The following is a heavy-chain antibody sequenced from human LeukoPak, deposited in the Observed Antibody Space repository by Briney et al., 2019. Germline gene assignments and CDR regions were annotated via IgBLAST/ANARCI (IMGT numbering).Heavy chain of an antibody. D-gene: IGHD1-26*01. J-gene: IGHJ6*03. CDR2: IYHSGST. V-gene: IGHV4-38-2*01. CDR1: GYSISSGYY. Sequence: NSSETLSLTCAVSGYSISSGYYWGWIRQPLGKGLEWIGSIYHSGSTYYNPSLKSRVTISVDTSKNQFSLKLSSVTAADTAVYYCAGSLYYYYMDVWGKGTTVTVSS. CDR3: AGSLYYYYMDV.